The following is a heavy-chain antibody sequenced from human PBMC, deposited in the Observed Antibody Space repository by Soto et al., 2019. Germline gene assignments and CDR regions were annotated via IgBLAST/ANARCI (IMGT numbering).Heavy chain of an antibody. CDR3: ARGRYCLTGRCFPNWFDS. Sequence: PSETLSLACSVSGDSISTVDYFWAWIRQPPGQALEYIGYIYKSATTYYNPSFESRVAISLDTSKSQFSLNVTSVTAADTAVYFCARGRYCLTGRCFPNWFDSWGQGTRAPVS. V-gene: IGHV4-30-4*01. CDR2: IYKSATT. D-gene: IGHD2-15*01. CDR1: GDSISTVDYF. J-gene: IGHJ5*01.